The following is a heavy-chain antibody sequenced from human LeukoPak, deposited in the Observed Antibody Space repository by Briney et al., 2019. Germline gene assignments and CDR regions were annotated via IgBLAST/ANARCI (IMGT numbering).Heavy chain of an antibody. CDR3: AARDGGDYPYFDY. CDR2: IYTGGNT. V-gene: IGHV3-66*02. CDR1: GLTVNRKH. Sequence: GGSLRLSCAASGLTVNRKHMSWVRQAPGKGLEWISFIYTGGNTYYADSVKGRFTVSRDNSKNTLYLQMNSLKDEDTGVFRCAARDGGDYPYFDYWGQGTLVTVSS. D-gene: IGHD4-17*01. J-gene: IGHJ4*02.